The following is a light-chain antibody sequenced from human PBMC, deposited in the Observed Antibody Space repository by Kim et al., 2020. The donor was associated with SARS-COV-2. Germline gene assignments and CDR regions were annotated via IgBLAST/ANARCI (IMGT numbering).Light chain of an antibody. CDR2: DAS. CDR1: QSVGSY. Sequence: SPVDAATLSRRAIQSVGSYFASYHQKPGQPPRLLIFDASVRATGVPARFRGSGYGTDFTLTIDSLEPEDFVVYYCHHRSDWPRGAFGQGTRLEIK. CDR3: HHRSDWPRGA. V-gene: IGKV3-11*01. J-gene: IGKJ5*01.